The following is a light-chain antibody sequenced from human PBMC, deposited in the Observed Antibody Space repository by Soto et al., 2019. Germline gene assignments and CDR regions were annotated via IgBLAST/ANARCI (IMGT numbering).Light chain of an antibody. J-gene: IGKJ5*01. CDR1: QSVRNNY. Sequence: EIVLTQSPGTLSLSPGERATLSCRASQSVRNNYLAWYQHTRGQAPRLLIYGASTRATGIPDRFSGSGSGTDFTLTTSRLEPEDFAVYYCQQFDSSAITFGQGTRLEIK. V-gene: IGKV3-20*01. CDR3: QQFDSSAIT. CDR2: GAS.